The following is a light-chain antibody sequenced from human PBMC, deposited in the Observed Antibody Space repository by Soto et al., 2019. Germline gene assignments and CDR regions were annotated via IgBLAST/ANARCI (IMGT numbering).Light chain of an antibody. CDR2: GNT. V-gene: IGLV1-40*01. CDR3: QSYDSSLSAWV. J-gene: IGLJ3*02. CDR1: SYNIGAGYD. Sequence: QSVLTQPPSVSGAPGQWVTISCTGSSYNIGAGYDVHWYQCLPGKTPKLLIYGNTNRPSGVPDQFSGSKSGTSASLAITRLLAEDEAEYYCQSYDSSLSAWVFGGGTKLTVL.